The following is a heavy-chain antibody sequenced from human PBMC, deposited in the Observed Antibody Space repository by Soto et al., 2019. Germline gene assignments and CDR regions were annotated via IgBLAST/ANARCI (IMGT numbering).Heavy chain of an antibody. Sequence: SETLSLTCTVSGGSISSSSYYWGWIRQPPGKGLEWIGSIYYSGSTYYNPSLKSRVTISVDTSKNQFSLKLSSVTAADTAVYYCARHPTYSSSRGYYYYYMDVWGKGTTVTVSS. CDR3: ARHPTYSSSRGYYYYYMDV. CDR1: GGSISSSSYY. CDR2: IYYSGST. J-gene: IGHJ6*03. D-gene: IGHD6-6*01. V-gene: IGHV4-39*01.